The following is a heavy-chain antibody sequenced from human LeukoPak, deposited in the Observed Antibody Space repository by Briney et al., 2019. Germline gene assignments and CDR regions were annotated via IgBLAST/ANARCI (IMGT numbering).Heavy chain of an antibody. Sequence: GGSLRLSCAASGFTFSSYWMSWVRQAPGKGLEWVANIKQDGSEKYYVDSVKGRFTISRDNAKNSLYLQMNSLRAEDTAVYYCAREGVGSTIFAFDIWGQGTMVTVSS. V-gene: IGHV3-7*01. CDR3: AREGVGSTIFAFDI. D-gene: IGHD2-2*01. CDR2: IKQDGSEK. J-gene: IGHJ3*02. CDR1: GFTFSSYW.